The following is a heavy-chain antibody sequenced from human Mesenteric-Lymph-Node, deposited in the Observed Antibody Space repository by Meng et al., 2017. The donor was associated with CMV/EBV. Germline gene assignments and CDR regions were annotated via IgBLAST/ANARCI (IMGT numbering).Heavy chain of an antibody. CDR3: ARYNWNYFDY. CDR2: IYWDDDK. J-gene: IGHJ4*02. D-gene: IGHD1-20*01. Sequence: LTCTFSGFSLRSSGIGVGWIRQPPGKALDWLALIYWDDDKRYSPSLKSRLTITGDTSKNQVVLTVTNLDPVDTATYYCARYNWNYFDYWGQGTLVTVSS. V-gene: IGHV2-5*02. CDR1: GFSLRSSGIG.